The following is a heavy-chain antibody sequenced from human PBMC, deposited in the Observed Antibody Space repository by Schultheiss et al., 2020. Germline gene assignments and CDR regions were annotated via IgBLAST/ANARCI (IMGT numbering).Heavy chain of an antibody. D-gene: IGHD6-19*01. CDR3: ARRGIAVASYYFDY. J-gene: IGHJ4*02. Sequence: SQTLSLTCAVYGGSFSGYYWSWIRQPPGKGLEWIGEINHSGSTNYNPSLKSRVTISVDTSKNQFSLKLTSVTAADTAVYYCARRGIAVASYYFDYWGQGTLVTVSS. V-gene: IGHV4-34*01. CDR2: INHSGST. CDR1: GGSFSGYY.